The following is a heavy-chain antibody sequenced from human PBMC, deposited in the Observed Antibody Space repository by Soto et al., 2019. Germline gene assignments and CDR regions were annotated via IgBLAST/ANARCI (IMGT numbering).Heavy chain of an antibody. CDR1: GYSFTSYW. V-gene: IGHV5-51*01. CDR2: IYPGDSDT. Sequence: TGESLKISCKGSGYSFTSYWIGWVRQMPGKGLEWMGIIYPGDSDTRYSPSFQGQVTISADKSISTAYLQWSSLKASDTAMYYCARLSSIVVVVAATMAPFDYWGQGTLVTVSS. CDR3: ARLSSIVVVVAATMAPFDY. D-gene: IGHD2-15*01. J-gene: IGHJ4*02.